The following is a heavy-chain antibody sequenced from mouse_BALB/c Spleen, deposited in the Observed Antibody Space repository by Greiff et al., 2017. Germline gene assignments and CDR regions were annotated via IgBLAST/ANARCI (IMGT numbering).Heavy chain of an antibody. CDR2: IWGDGST. J-gene: IGHJ4*01. D-gene: IGHD1-1*01. V-gene: IGHV2-6-7*01. Sequence: VMLVESGPGLVAPSQSLSITCTVSGFSLTGYGVNWVRQPPGKGLEWLGMIWGDGSTDYNSALKSRLSISKDNSKSQVFLKMNSLQTDDTARYYGAREPYGSSYDYAMDDWGQGTSVTVSS. CDR1: GFSLTGYG. CDR3: AREPYGSSYDYAMDD.